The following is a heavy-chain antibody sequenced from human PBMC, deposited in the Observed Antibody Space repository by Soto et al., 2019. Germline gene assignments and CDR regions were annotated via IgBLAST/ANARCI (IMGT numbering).Heavy chain of an antibody. V-gene: IGHV1-69*01. Sequence: QVQLVQSGAEVKKPGSSVKVSCKASGGTFSSYAISWVRQAPGQGLEWMGGIIPIFGTANYEQKIQGRVTITPDESTSTAYMGLRSLSSEDTAVCSCARGGGYGDFDYWGQGTLVTVSS. J-gene: IGHJ4*02. CDR1: GGTFSSYA. CDR3: ARGGGYGDFDY. D-gene: IGHD4-17*01. CDR2: IIPIFGTA.